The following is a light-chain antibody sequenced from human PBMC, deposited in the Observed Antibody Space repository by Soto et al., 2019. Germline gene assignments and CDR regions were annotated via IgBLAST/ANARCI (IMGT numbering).Light chain of an antibody. CDR3: QQYGSSPTWT. Sequence: EIVLTQSPGTLSLSPGERATLSCRASQSVSSSYLAWYQQKPGQAPRLRIYGASGRATGIPDRFSGSGSGTAFTLTISRLEPEDFAVYYCQQYGSSPTWTFGQGTKLELK. CDR2: GAS. J-gene: IGKJ1*01. CDR1: QSVSSSY. V-gene: IGKV3-20*01.